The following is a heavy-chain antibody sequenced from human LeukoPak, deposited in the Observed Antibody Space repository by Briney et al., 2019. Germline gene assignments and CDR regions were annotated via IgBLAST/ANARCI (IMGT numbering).Heavy chain of an antibody. CDR3: ARWRVACSGGSCYLYYFDY. V-gene: IGHV1-46*01. Sequence: ASVKVSCKASGYTFTSYYMHWVRQAPGQGLEWMGIINPSGGSTSYAQKFQGRVTMTRDTAASTAYMELSSLRSEDTAVYYCARWRVACSGGSCYLYYFDYWGQGTLVTVSS. CDR1: GYTFTSYY. J-gene: IGHJ4*02. CDR2: INPSGGST. D-gene: IGHD2-15*01.